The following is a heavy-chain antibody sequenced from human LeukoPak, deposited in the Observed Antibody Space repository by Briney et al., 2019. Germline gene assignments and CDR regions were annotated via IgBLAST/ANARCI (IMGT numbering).Heavy chain of an antibody. CDR1: GDSISSYY. D-gene: IGHD2-21*02. CDR2: IYSSGAT. CDR3: ARTYCGGDCYQDY. J-gene: IGHJ4*02. Sequence: SETLSLTCTVSGDSISSYYWSWIRQPAGKGLEWIGRIYSSGATNYNPSLKSRVSMSVDTSKNQFSLKLSSITAADTAIYYCARTYCGGDCYQDYWGQGTLVTVSS. V-gene: IGHV4-4*07.